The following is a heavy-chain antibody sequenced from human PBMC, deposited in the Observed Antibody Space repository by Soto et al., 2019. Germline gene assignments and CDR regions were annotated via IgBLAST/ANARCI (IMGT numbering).Heavy chain of an antibody. CDR1: GDSVSSNSAT. CDR2: TYYTSKWYH. J-gene: IGHJ4*02. CDR3: VRFWPPTYSEALTDYTDAFDY. Sequence: SQTLSLTCAISGDSVSSNSATWNSIRQSPSRGLQWLGRTYYTSKWYHDYAVSVKSRITINPDTSKSQFSLKLSSVTAADTAVYYCVRFWPPTYSEALTDYTDAFDYWGQGTLVTVSS. D-gene: IGHD3-9*01. V-gene: IGHV6-1*01.